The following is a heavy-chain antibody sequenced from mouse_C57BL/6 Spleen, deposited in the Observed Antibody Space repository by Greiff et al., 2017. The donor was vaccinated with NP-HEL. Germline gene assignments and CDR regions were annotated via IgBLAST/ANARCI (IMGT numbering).Heavy chain of an antibody. Sequence: VQLQQSGAELVKPGASVKLSCKASGYTFTSYWMQWVKQRPGQGLEWIGEIDPSDSYTNYNQKFKGKATLTVDTSSSTAYMQLSSLTSEDSAVYYCASRGFAYWGQGTLVTVSA. CDR3: ASRGFAY. V-gene: IGHV1-50*01. J-gene: IGHJ3*01. CDR1: GYTFTSYW. CDR2: IDPSDSYT.